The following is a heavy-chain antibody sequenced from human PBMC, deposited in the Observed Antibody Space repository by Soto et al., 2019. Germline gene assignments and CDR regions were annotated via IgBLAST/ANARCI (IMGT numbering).Heavy chain of an antibody. CDR2: ISGSGGST. Sequence: PGGSLRLSCAASGFTFSSYAMSWFRQAPGKGLEWVSAISGSGGSTYYADSVKGRFTISRDNSKSTLYLQMNSLRAEDTAVYYCAKDPRGYDLADFDYWGQGTLVTVSS. J-gene: IGHJ4*02. CDR1: GFTFSSYA. V-gene: IGHV3-23*01. D-gene: IGHD5-12*01. CDR3: AKDPRGYDLADFDY.